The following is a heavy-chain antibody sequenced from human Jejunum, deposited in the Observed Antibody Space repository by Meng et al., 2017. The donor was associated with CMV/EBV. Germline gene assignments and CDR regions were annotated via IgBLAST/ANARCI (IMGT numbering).Heavy chain of an antibody. CDR1: YA. Sequence: YARYGVRQAPGKGLEWVSGISWNSGRIGYADSVKGRFTISRDNANVYLQMNSLRPEDTALYYCGKGHYGSGSYYTRREYYYYGMDGWGQGTTVTVSS. D-gene: IGHD3-10*01. CDR2: ISWNSGRI. CDR3: GKGHYGSGSYYTRREYYYYGMDG. J-gene: IGHJ6*02. V-gene: IGHV3-9*01.